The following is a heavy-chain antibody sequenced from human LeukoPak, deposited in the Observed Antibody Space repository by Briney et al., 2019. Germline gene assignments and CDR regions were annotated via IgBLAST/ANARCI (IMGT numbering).Heavy chain of an antibody. D-gene: IGHD1-26*01. CDR1: GFTFSSSW. Sequence: GGSLRLSCAASGFTFSSSWMHWVRQAPGKGLVWVSRIKSDGSGATYADSVKGRFTISRDNAKNTLYLQMNSLRAEDAAVYYCASSTYSGSHWDAFNIWGQGTMVTVSS. CDR2: IKSDGSGA. J-gene: IGHJ3*02. V-gene: IGHV3-74*03. CDR3: ASSTYSGSHWDAFNI.